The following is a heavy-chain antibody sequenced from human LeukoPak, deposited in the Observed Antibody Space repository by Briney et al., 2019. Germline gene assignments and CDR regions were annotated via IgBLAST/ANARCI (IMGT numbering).Heavy chain of an antibody. J-gene: IGHJ4*02. CDR1: GFTFSSYW. CDR2: ISGNSADI. V-gene: IGHV3-21*05. CDR3: TRDPRRLDY. Sequence: SGGSLRLSCAASGFTFSSYWMTWVRQAPGKGLEWLSYISGNSADINYLDSVRGRFTISRDNAKNSLYLQMNSLRVEDTAVYYCTRDPRRLDYLGQGTLVTVSS.